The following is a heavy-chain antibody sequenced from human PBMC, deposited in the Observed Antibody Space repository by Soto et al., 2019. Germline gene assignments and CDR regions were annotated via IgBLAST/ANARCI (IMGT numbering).Heavy chain of an antibody. CDR1: GGSISSSSYY. Sequence: SETLSLTCTVSGGSISSSSYYWGWIRQPPGKGLEWIGSIYYSGSTYYNPSLKSRVTISVDTSKNQFSLKLSSVTAADTAVYYCARFRPGWSDAFDIWGQGTMVTVSS. CDR2: IYYSGST. J-gene: IGHJ3*02. CDR3: ARFRPGWSDAFDI. D-gene: IGHD6-19*01. V-gene: IGHV4-39*01.